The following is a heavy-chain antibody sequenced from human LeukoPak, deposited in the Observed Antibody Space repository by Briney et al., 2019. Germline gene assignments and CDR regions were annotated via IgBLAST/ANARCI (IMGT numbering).Heavy chain of an antibody. D-gene: IGHD6-13*01. Sequence: SGTLSLTCAVSGVSSSSSNWWTWVRQAPGKGLEWIGEIYHSGSTNYNPSLKSQVTISVDKSKNQFSLNLSSVTAADTAVYYCSRGISVAGTEYWGQGTLVIVS. V-gene: IGHV4-4*02. CDR3: SRGISVAGTEY. J-gene: IGHJ4*02. CDR2: IYHSGST. CDR1: GVSSSSSNW.